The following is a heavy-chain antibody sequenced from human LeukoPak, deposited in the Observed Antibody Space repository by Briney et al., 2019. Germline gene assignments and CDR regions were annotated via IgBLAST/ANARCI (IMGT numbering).Heavy chain of an antibody. CDR3: ARHGAPGDYGSGYYYYYMDV. V-gene: IGHV5-51*01. D-gene: IGHD3-10*01. CDR2: IYPGDSDT. CDR1: GYSFTSYW. Sequence: GESLKISCKGSGYSFTSYWIGWVRQMPGKGLEWMGIIYPGDSDTRYSPSFQGQVTISADKSISTAYLQWSSLKASDTAMYYCARHGAPGDYGSGYYYYYMDVWGKGTTVTVSS. J-gene: IGHJ6*03.